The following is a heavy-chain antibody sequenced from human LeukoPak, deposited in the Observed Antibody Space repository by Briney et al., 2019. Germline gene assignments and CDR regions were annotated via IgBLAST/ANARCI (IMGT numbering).Heavy chain of an antibody. CDR1: EFTFSSYA. CDR2: ISYDGSNK. CDR3: ARDRSGDGYNYLDY. D-gene: IGHD5-24*01. Sequence: GGSLRLSCAASEFTFSSYAMHWVRQAPGKGLEWVAVISYDGSNKYYADSVKGRFTISRDNSKNTLYLQMNSLRAEDTAVYYCARDRSGDGYNYLDYWGQGTLVTVSS. J-gene: IGHJ4*02. V-gene: IGHV3-30*04.